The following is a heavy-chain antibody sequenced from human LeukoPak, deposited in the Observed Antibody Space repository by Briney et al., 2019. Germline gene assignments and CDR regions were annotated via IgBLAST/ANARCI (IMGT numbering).Heavy chain of an antibody. D-gene: IGHD1-26*01. Sequence: SQTLSLTCAISGDSVSSKSAAWNWIRQSPSRGLEWLGRTYFRSKWYQHYAISVKSRININPDTSKNQFSLQLNSVTPEDTAVYYCVSSVGHIDVWGQGTTVTVSS. CDR1: GDSVSSKSAA. CDR2: TYFRSKWYQ. J-gene: IGHJ6*02. CDR3: VSSVGHIDV. V-gene: IGHV6-1*01.